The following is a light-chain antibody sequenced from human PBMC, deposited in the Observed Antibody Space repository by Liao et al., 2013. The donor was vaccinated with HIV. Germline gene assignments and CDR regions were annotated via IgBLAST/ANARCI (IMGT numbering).Light chain of an antibody. V-gene: IGLV3-1*01. CDR2: EDN. CDR1: KLGGKY. Sequence: SYELTQPPSVSVSPGQTATITCSGHKLGGKYAYWYQQKPGQSPVVIMYEDNRRPSGIPERFSGSNSGNTATLTISGTQAMDEADYYCQAWDSSTVVFGGGTKLTVL. J-gene: IGLJ2*01. CDR3: QAWDSSTVV.